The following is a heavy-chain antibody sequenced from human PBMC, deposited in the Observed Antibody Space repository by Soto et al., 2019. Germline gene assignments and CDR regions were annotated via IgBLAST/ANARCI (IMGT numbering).Heavy chain of an antibody. V-gene: IGHV4-61*08. CDR2: IYYSGST. Sequence: PSETLCLTCTVSGGSVSSGGYYWSWIRQPPGKGLEWIGYIYYSGSTNYNPSLKSRVTISVDTSKNQFSLKLSSVTAADTAVYYCARDAYYYDSSGYKLFYFDYWGQGTLVTVS. CDR3: ARDAYYYDSSGYKLFYFDY. CDR1: GGSVSSGGYY. D-gene: IGHD3-22*01. J-gene: IGHJ4*02.